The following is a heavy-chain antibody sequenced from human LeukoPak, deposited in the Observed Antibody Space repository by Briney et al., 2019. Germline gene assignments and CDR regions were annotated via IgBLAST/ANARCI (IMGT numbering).Heavy chain of an antibody. CDR3: ARDHEWFGELSTPFSYGMDV. CDR2: ISYDGSNK. V-gene: IGHV3-30*03. D-gene: IGHD3-10*01. CDR1: GFTFSSYG. J-gene: IGHJ6*02. Sequence: PGRSLRLSCAASGFTFSSYGMHWVRQAPGKGLEWVAVISYDGSNKYYADSVKGRFTISRDNSKNTLYLQMNSLRAEDTAVYYCARDHEWFGELSTPFSYGMDVWGQGTTVTVSS.